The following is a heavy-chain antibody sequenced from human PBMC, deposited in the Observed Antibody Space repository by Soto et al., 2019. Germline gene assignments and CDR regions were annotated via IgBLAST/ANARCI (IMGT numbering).Heavy chain of an antibody. CDR3: ARWGVGGYFDY. Sequence: QVQLVQSGAEVKKPGSSVKVSCKASGGTFSSYTISWVRQAPGQGLEWMGRIIPILGIANYAQKFQGRVTSTADKSTSTAYMELSSLRSEDTAVYYCARWGVGGYFDYWGQGTLVTVSS. CDR2: IIPILGIA. J-gene: IGHJ4*02. D-gene: IGHD1-26*01. CDR1: GGTFSSYT. V-gene: IGHV1-69*02.